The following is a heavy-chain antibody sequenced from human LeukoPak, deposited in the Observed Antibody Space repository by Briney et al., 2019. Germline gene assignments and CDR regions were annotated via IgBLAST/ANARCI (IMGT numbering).Heavy chain of an antibody. D-gene: IGHD3-22*01. CDR2: IYYSGST. Sequence: PSQTLSLTCTVSGGSISSGGYYWSWIRQHPGKGLEWIGYIYYSGSTYYNPSLKSRVTISVDTSKNQFSLKLSSVTAADTAVYYCARDIGYYHDSSGYYYRHDAFDIWGQGTMVTVSS. CDR3: ARDIGYYHDSSGYYYRHDAFDI. CDR1: GGSISSGGYY. V-gene: IGHV4-31*03. J-gene: IGHJ3*02.